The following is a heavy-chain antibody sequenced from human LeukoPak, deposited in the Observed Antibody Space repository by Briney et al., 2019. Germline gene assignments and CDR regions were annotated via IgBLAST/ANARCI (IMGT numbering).Heavy chain of an antibody. CDR2: ISSSGSTI. D-gene: IGHD3-10*01. CDR1: GFTFSSYE. Sequence: GGSLRLSCAASGFTFSSYEMNWVRQAPGKGLEWVSYISSSGSTIYYADSVKGRFTISRDNAKNSLYLQMNSLRAEDTAVYYCARRGRQYYYGSGSFGGSVDYWGQGTLVTVSS. V-gene: IGHV3-48*03. CDR3: ARRGRQYYYGSGSFGGSVDY. J-gene: IGHJ4*02.